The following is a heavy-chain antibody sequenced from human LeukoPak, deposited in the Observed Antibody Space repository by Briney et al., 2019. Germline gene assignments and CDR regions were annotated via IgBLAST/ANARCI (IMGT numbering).Heavy chain of an antibody. V-gene: IGHV3-23*01. J-gene: IGHJ4*02. CDR1: GVTFTSYA. D-gene: IGHD2-8*02. CDR2: ITSSGDGT. Sequence: AGGSLRLSCEASGVTFTSYAMHWVRQAPGKGPEWLSSITSSGDGTFYTDSLSGRFTISRDNAKKAVFLQMKSLRRGDSALYFCEKGPDTTGRQNFDIWGQGTLVTVSS. CDR3: EKGPDTTGRQNFDI.